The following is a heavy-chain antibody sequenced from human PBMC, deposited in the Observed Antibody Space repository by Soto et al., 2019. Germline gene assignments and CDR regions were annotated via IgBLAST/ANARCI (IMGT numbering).Heavy chain of an antibody. CDR3: ARDRGGIAVAGVVDD. D-gene: IGHD6-19*01. V-gene: IGHV4-4*07. CDR2: IYTSGST. J-gene: IGHJ4*02. CDR1: GGSISSYK. Sequence: XETLSVPGTVAGGSISSYKWSWIRQPAGKGLDWIGLIYTSGSTNYNPSLKSRVTMSVDTSKNQFYLKLSYVTAADTAVYYCARDRGGIAVAGVVDDWGQGTLVTVSS.